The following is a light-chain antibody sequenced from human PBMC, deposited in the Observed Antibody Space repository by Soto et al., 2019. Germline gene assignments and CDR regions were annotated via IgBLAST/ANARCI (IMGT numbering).Light chain of an antibody. CDR2: GAS. V-gene: IGKV3-20*01. J-gene: IGKJ5*01. CDR3: QQYGSSPPA. Sequence: EIVLTQSPGTLSLSPVERATLSCRASQSVSSSYLAWYQQKPGQAPRLLIYGASSRATGIPDRFSGSGSGTDFTLTISRLEPVDFAVYYCQQYGSSPPAFGQGTRLEIK. CDR1: QSVSSSY.